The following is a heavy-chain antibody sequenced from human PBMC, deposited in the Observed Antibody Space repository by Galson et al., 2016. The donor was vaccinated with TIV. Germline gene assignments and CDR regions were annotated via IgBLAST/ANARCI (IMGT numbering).Heavy chain of an antibody. Sequence: SLRLSCAVSGFTFSSYGMHWVRPAPGTGLEWLAAVWFDGSNIHYAESVKGRFTISRDNPKNTLYLQMNSLRAEDTGVYYCAREFRDYYFDYWGQGTLVTVSP. V-gene: IGHV3-33*01. J-gene: IGHJ4*02. D-gene: IGHD3/OR15-3a*01. CDR3: AREFRDYYFDY. CDR1: GFTFSSYG. CDR2: VWFDGSNI.